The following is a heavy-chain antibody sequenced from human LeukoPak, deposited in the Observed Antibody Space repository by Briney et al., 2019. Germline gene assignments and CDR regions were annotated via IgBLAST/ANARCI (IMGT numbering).Heavy chain of an antibody. CDR1: GFTFSSYA. Sequence: GGSLRLSCAASGFTFSSYAMSWVRQAPGKGLEWVSAISGGDGSIYYADSVKGRFTISRDNSKNTLYVQMNSLRAEDTAVYYCAKRGYCSGGSCSGHDFDYWGQGTLVTVSS. V-gene: IGHV3-23*01. D-gene: IGHD2-15*01. CDR3: AKRGYCSGGSCSGHDFDY. J-gene: IGHJ4*02. CDR2: ISGGDGSI.